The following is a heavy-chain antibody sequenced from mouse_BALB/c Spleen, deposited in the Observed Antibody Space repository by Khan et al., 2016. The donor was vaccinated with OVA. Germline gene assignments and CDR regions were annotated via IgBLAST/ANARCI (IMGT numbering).Heavy chain of an antibody. J-gene: IGHJ3*01. CDR1: GFTFSSYS. V-gene: IGHV5-6*01. CDR2: ISSGGDYT. CDR3: ADHLTGSFAY. D-gene: IGHD4-1*01. Sequence: EVQLVESGGDLVKPGGSLKLSCAASGFTFSSYSMSWVRQTPDKRLEWVASISSGGDYTYYQHSVKGRFTISRDNAKNTLYLQMSDLKSEDTAMYYCADHLTGSFAYWGQGTLVTVSA.